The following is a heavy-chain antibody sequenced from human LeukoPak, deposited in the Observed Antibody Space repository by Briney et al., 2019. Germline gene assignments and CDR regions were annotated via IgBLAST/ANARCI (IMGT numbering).Heavy chain of an antibody. D-gene: IGHD2-15*01. CDR1: GFTFSDYY. Sequence: GGSLRLSCAASGFTFSDYYMSWIRQAPGKGLEWVSYISSSGSTIYYADSVKGRFTISRDNAKNSLHLQMNSLRAEDTAVYYCAIAPVVVVAATDYWGQGTLVTVSS. J-gene: IGHJ4*02. V-gene: IGHV3-11*04. CDR3: AIAPVVVVAATDY. CDR2: ISSSGSTI.